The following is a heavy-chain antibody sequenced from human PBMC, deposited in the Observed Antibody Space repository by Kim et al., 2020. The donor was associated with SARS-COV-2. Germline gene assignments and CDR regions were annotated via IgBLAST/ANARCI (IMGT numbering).Heavy chain of an antibody. V-gene: IGHV5-51*01. J-gene: IGHJ5*02. D-gene: IGHD6-13*01. CDR2: IYPGDSDT. CDR3: ALASIAAAGTFDP. CDR1: GYSFTSYW. Sequence: GESLKISCKGSGYSFTSYWIGWVRQMPGKGLEWMGIIYPGDSDTRYSPSFQGLVTISADKSISTAYLQWSSLKASDTAMYYCALASIAAAGTFDPWGQGTLVTVSS.